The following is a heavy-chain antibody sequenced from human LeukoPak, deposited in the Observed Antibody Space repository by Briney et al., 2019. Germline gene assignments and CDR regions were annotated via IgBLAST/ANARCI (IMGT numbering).Heavy chain of an antibody. CDR3: ARDRRHSIHYYGSGSLS. D-gene: IGHD3-10*01. V-gene: IGHV3-30*02. CDR2: IRYDGSNK. J-gene: IGHJ3*01. Sequence: GVSLRLFCASWGFTFRSYGMLWVRRAPGRGLECVAFIRYDGSNKYYADSVKGRFTISRDNSKNTLYLQMNSLRAEDTAVYYCARDRRHSIHYYGSGSLSWGQGTMVTVSS. CDR1: GFTFRSYG.